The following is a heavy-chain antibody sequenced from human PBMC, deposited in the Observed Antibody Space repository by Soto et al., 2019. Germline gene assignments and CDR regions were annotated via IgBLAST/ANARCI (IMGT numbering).Heavy chain of an antibody. V-gene: IGHV4-34*01. CDR2: INHSGGT. D-gene: IGHD3-10*01. J-gene: IGHJ4*02. CDR3: ARDPITMVRGTTRGFDY. Sequence: PSETLSLTCAVYGGSFSGYYWSWIRQPPGKGLEWIGEINHSGGTNYNPSLKSRVTISVDTSKNQFSLKLSSVTAADTAVYYCARDPITMVRGTTRGFDYWGQGTLVTVSS. CDR1: GGSFSGYY.